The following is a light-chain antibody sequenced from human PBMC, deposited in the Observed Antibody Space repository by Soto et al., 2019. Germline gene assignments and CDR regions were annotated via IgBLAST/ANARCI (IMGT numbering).Light chain of an antibody. CDR3: QQYNNWWT. CDR1: QSVSSN. Sequence: EIVMTQSPATLSVSPGERATLSCRASQSVSSNLAWYQQKPGQAPRLLIYGASTRATCIPARFSGSGSGTEFPLTISSLQSEDFADYYCQQYNNWWTFGQGTKVEIK. V-gene: IGKV3-15*01. CDR2: GAS. J-gene: IGKJ1*01.